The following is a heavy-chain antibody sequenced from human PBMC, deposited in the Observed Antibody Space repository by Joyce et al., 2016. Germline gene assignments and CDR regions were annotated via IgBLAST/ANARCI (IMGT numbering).Heavy chain of an antibody. CDR3: ARVRFEYCGSDCYNFDY. J-gene: IGHJ4*02. Sequence: EGQLSESGGDLVQPGGSLRLSCEASGFIFKSYEMSWVRQAPGKGLQWVAGIDRTGEKTYHAKFVRGGFSIGRDNSKNTVYLQMNSLKDEDTAVYYCARVRFEYCGSDCYNFDYWGRGTPVIVSS. CDR2: IDRTGEKT. D-gene: IGHD2-21*02. V-gene: IGHV3-23*01. CDR1: GFIFKSYE.